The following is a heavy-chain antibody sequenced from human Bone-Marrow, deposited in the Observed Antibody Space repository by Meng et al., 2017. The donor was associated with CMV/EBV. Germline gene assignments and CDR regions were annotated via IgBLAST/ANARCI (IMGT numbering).Heavy chain of an antibody. J-gene: IGHJ4*02. D-gene: IGHD6-13*01. CDR3: ARGVIAAAGRGYFDY. CDR2: INHSGST. CDR1: GGSFSGYY. V-gene: IGHV4-34*01. Sequence: GSLRLSCAVYGGSFSGYYWSWIRQPPGKGLEWIGEINHSGSTNYNPSLKIRVTISVDTSKNQFSLKLSSVTAADTAVYYCARGVIAAAGRGYFDYWGQGTLVTVSS.